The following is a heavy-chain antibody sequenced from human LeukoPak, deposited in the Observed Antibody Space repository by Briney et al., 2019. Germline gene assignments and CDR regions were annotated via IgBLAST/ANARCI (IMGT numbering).Heavy chain of an antibody. CDR1: GGTFSSYA. CDR3: ARGGLGILNVVY. D-gene: IGHD7-27*01. V-gene: IGHV1-69*05. CDR2: IIPIFGTA. Sequence: ASVKVPCKASGGTFSSYAISWVRQAPGQGLEWMGGIIPIFGTANYAQKFQGRVTITTDESTSTAYMELSSLRSEDTAVYYCARGGLGILNVVYWGQGTLVTVSS. J-gene: IGHJ4*02.